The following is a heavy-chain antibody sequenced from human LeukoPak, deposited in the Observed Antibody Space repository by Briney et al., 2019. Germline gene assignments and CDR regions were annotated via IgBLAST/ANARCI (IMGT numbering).Heavy chain of an antibody. V-gene: IGHV1-69*13. Sequence: SVKVSCKASGGTFSSYTINWVRPAPGQGLEWMGGIIPIFGTANYAQKFQGRVTITADESTSTAYMELSSLRSEDTAVYYCARAAYYDILTGIAWGQGTLVTVSS. D-gene: IGHD3-9*01. CDR3: ARAAYYDILTGIA. J-gene: IGHJ5*02. CDR2: IIPIFGTA. CDR1: GGTFSSYT.